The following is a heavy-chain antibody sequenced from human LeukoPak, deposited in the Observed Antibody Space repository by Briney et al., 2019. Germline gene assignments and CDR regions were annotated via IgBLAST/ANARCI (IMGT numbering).Heavy chain of an antibody. CDR2: TYYRSKWYN. Sequence: SQTLSLTCAISGDSVSSISAAWNWIRQSPSRGLEWLGRTYYRSKWYNDYALSVKSRITINTDTSKNQFSLQLNSVTPEDTAVYYCTGEWFDTAGSSPWGQGTLVTVSS. J-gene: IGHJ5*02. CDR1: GDSVSSISAA. V-gene: IGHV6-1*01. CDR3: TGEWFDTAGSSP. D-gene: IGHD5-18*01.